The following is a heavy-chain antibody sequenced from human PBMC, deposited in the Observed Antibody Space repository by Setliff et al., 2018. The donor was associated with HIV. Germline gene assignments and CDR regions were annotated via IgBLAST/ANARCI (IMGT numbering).Heavy chain of an antibody. CDR3: ARAPRYGDVDY. D-gene: IGHD4-17*01. J-gene: IGHJ4*02. Sequence: HPGGSLRLSCAASGFTFSSYNMNWVRQAPGKGLEWLSYMSDSGNSIYYADSLQGRFTVSRDDAKNSMYLQMDSLRVDDSAIYYCARAPRYGDVDYWGQGTLVTVSS. CDR2: MSDSGNSI. CDR1: GFTFSSYN. V-gene: IGHV3-48*01.